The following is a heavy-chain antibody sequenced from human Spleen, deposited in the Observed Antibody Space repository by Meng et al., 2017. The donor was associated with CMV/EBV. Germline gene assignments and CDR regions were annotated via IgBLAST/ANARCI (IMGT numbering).Heavy chain of an antibody. CDR1: GGSISSSSYY. D-gene: IGHD6-13*01. Sequence: TVSGGSISSSSYYWGWIRQPPGKGLEWIGSIYYSGSTYYNPSLKSRVTISVDTSKNQFSLKLSSVTAADTAVYYCASELRWYRYFDYWGQGTLVTVSS. CDR2: IYYSGST. V-gene: IGHV4-39*07. CDR3: ASELRWYRYFDY. J-gene: IGHJ4*02.